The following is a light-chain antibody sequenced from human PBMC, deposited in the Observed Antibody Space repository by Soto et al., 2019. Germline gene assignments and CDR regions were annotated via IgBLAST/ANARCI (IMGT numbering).Light chain of an antibody. CDR3: SSYTSSTFYV. V-gene: IGLV2-14*01. Sequence: QSLLTQPASVSGSPGQSITISRTGTSSAIGGYNYVSWHPQHPDKASKLIVYEVSNRSSGVSNRTSCSTSGNPSSLHIFGLHAEDEADYYCSSYTSSTFYVFRTGTKVTVL. CDR1: SSAIGGYNY. CDR2: EVS. J-gene: IGLJ1*01.